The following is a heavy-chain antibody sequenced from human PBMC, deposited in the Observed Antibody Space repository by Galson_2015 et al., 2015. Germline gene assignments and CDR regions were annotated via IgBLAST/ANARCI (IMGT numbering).Heavy chain of an antibody. CDR2: IYPGDSDT. V-gene: IGHV5-51*01. Sequence: QYGAEVIKPGESLQISCTGSGSSFTSYWIGWVRQMPGKGLEWMGIIYPGDSDTRYSPSFHGQVTISADKSISTAFLQWSILKASDTAMYYGASSACSGPPLGFDYWGQGTLVTVSS. CDR1: GSSFTSYW. D-gene: IGHD3-10*02. J-gene: IGHJ4*02. CDR3: ASSACSGPPLGFDY.